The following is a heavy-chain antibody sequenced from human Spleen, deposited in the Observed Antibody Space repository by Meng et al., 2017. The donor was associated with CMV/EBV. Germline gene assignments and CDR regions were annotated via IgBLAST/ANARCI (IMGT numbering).Heavy chain of an antibody. Sequence: ESLKISCAASGFTFSTYWMTWVRQAPGRGLEWVANINHDGNEKYYVDSVKGRFTISRDNAKNSLYLQMNNLRGEDTAVYYCARETQRNFDFWSGVGVLHYFDYWGQGTLVTVSS. CDR1: GFTFSTYW. J-gene: IGHJ4*02. D-gene: IGHD3-3*01. CDR3: ARETQRNFDFWSGVGVLHYFDY. CDR2: INHDGNEK. V-gene: IGHV3-7*01.